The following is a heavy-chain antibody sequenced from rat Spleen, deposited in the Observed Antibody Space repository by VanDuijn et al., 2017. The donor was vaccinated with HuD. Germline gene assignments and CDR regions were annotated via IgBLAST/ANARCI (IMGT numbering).Heavy chain of an antibody. D-gene: IGHD1-12*02. CDR2: ISTGGNT. CDR3: ARSAKYYYDGSYYYVHFDY. Sequence: QVQVKESGPGLVQPSQTLSLTCTVSGFSLTSNGVSWVRQPPGKGLEWIAAISTGGNTYYNSALRSRLSISRDTSKSQVFLNVNSLQTEDTATYFCARSAKYYYDGSYYYVHFDYWGQGVMVTVSS. CDR1: GFSLTSNG. J-gene: IGHJ2*01. V-gene: IGHV2S8*01.